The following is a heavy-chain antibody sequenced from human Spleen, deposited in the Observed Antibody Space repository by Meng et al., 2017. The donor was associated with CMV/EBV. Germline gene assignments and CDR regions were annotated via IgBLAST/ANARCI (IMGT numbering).Heavy chain of an antibody. D-gene: IGHD6-13*01. J-gene: IGHJ4*02. CDR3: AREVAEVGTEQGYFHY. Sequence: GGSLRLSCAASGFTFSNYAMDWVRQAPGKGLEWVAVMSSDGSKKYYADSVKGRITISRDNSKNTLYLQMNSLRAEDTAVYYCAREVAEVGTEQGYFHYWGQGTLVTVSS. CDR2: MSSDGSKK. CDR1: GFTFSNYA. V-gene: IGHV3-30*04.